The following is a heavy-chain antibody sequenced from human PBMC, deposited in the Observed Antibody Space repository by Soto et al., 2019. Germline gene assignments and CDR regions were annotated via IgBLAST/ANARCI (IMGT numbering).Heavy chain of an antibody. V-gene: IGHV4-30-4*01. J-gene: IGHJ4*02. Sequence: PSETLSLTCTVSGGSISSGDFCWSWIRQPPGKGLEWIGYIYYSGSTYYNPSLKSRVTISVDTSKNQFPLKLSSVTAADTAVYYCARGEMYYYDSSGYPGDYWGQGTLVTVSS. CDR3: ARGEMYYYDSSGYPGDY. CDR1: GGSISSGDFC. CDR2: IYYSGST. D-gene: IGHD3-22*01.